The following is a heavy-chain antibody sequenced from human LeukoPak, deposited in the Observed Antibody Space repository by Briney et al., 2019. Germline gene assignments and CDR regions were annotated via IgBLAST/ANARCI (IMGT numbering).Heavy chain of an antibody. D-gene: IGHD3-10*01. V-gene: IGHV3-30*01. CDR1: GFTFSSYA. J-gene: IGHJ4*02. CDR2: ISFDGVYT. CDR3: ARDSTYYYESGSSGPHYFDS. Sequence: TGGSLRLSCAASGFTFSSYAMHWVRQAPGKGLEWVALISFDGVYTYYADSVKGRFAISRDNSENTLYLQLNSLRAEDTAVYYCARDSTYYYESGSSGPHYFDSWGQGPWSPSPQ.